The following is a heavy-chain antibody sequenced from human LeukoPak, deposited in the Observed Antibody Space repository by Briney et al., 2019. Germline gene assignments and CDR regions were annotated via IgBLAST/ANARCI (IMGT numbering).Heavy chain of an antibody. CDR2: ISWNSGSI. CDR3: AKGQDRSSSGSFHY. J-gene: IGHJ4*02. Sequence: GGSLRLACAASGFTFDDYAMHWVWQAPGKGLEGVSTISWNSGSIGYADSVRGRFTISRDNAKNFLYLQMNSLRAEDMALYYCAKGQDRSSSGSFHYWGQGTLVTVSS. CDR1: GFTFDDYA. D-gene: IGHD6-6*01. V-gene: IGHV3-9*03.